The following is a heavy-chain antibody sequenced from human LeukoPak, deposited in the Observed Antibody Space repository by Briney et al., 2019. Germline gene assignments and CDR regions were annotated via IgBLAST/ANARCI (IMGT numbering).Heavy chain of an antibody. CDR1: GYTFTGYY. V-gene: IGHV1-2*02. Sequence: ASVKVSCKASGYTFTGYYMHWVRQAPGQGLEWMGWINPNSGGTNYAQKFQGRVTMTRDTSISTAYMELSRLRSDDTAVYYCARVIRYFDWARHHDAFGIWGQGTMVTVSS. D-gene: IGHD3-9*01. CDR3: ARVIRYFDWARHHDAFGI. CDR2: INPNSGGT. J-gene: IGHJ3*02.